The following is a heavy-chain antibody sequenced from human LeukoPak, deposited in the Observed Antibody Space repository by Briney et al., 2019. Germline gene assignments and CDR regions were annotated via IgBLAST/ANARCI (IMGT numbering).Heavy chain of an antibody. CDR2: ISSSGSTI. V-gene: IGHV3-48*03. D-gene: IGHD3-9*01. CDR1: GFTFDDYA. J-gene: IGHJ4*02. CDR3: ARGGRYFDWLTQTFDY. Sequence: GGSLRLSCAASGFTFDDYAMHWVRQAPGKGLEWVSYISSSGSTIYYADSVKGRFTISRDNAKNSLYLQMNSLRAEDTAVYYCARGGRYFDWLTQTFDYWGQGTLVTDSS.